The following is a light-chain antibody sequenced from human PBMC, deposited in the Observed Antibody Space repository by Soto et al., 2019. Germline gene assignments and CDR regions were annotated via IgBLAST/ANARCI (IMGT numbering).Light chain of an antibody. V-gene: IGLV2-14*03. CDR3: SSYATSNTLA. Sequence: QPVLTQPASVSGSPGQSITISCTGTSSDVGRYNYVSWYQQHPGKAPKLMIFDVSNRPSGVSNRFSGSKSGNTASLTISGLQAEDEADYYCSSYATSNTLAFGAGTKLTVL. CDR2: DVS. CDR1: SSDVGRYNY. J-gene: IGLJ2*01.